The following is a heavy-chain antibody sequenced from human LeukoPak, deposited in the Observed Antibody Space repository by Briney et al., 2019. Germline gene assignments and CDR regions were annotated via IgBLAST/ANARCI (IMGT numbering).Heavy chain of an antibody. CDR3: ARDEYSSSYLYYYYYMDV. D-gene: IGHD6-6*01. CDR1: GFTFSSHA. Sequence: GGSLRLSCAASGFTFSSHAMSWVRQAPGKGLEWVSAISGSGGSTYYADSVKGRFSISRDNAKNTLYLQMNSLRAEDTAVYYCARDEYSSSYLYYYYYMDVWGKGTTVTVSS. J-gene: IGHJ6*03. CDR2: ISGSGGST. V-gene: IGHV3-23*01.